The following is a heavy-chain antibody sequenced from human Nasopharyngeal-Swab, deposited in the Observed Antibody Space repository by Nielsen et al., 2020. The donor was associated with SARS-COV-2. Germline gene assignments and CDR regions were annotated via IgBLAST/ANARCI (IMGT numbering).Heavy chain of an antibody. CDR1: GFTFSSYS. CDR2: ITSSSTYT. CDR3: TRNWDWNAFDV. J-gene: IGHJ3*01. D-gene: IGHD1-1*01. V-gene: IGHV3-21*01. Sequence: GGSLRLSCAASGFTFSSYSMNWVRQAPGKGLEWVSAITSSSTYTYYADSVKGRFTISRDNARNSLYLQMNSLRAEDTAVYYCTRNWDWNAFDVWGQGTMVTVSS.